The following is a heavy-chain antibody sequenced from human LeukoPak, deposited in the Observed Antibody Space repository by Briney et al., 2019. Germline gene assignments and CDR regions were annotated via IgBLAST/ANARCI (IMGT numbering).Heavy chain of an antibody. V-gene: IGHV4-39*01. J-gene: IGHJ6*03. CDR1: GGSISSSSYY. Sequence: SETLSLTCTVSGGSISSSSYYWGWIRQPPGKGLEWIGSIYYSGSTYYNPSLKSRVTISVDTSKNQFSLKLSSVTAADTAVYYCARLSYYYYYGRLGQRDHGHRLL. CDR3: ARLSYYYYYGR. CDR2: IYYSGST.